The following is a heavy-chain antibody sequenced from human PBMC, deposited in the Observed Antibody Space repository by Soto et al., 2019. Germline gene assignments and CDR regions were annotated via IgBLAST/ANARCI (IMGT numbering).Heavy chain of an antibody. Sequence: GGSLRLSCAASRFTFSNYAMSWVRQAPGKGLEWVSVISGSGVSTYYADSVKGLFSISRDNSKNTLYLQMNSLRAEDTAVYYCAKVGAAAGSGDYFYYGMDVWGLGTTVTVSS. CDR3: AKVGAAAGSGDYFYYGMDV. J-gene: IGHJ6*02. CDR2: ISGSGVST. CDR1: RFTFSNYA. V-gene: IGHV3-23*01. D-gene: IGHD6-13*01.